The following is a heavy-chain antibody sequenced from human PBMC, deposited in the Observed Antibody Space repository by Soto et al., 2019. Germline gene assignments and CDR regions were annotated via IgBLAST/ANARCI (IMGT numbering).Heavy chain of an antibody. CDR2: INPSGGSA. CDR1: GYTFTSYY. J-gene: IGHJ6*02. V-gene: IGHV1-46*01. Sequence: ASVKVSCKASGYTFTSYYINWVRQAPGQGLEWMGIINPSGGSASYAQKFQGRVTMTRDTSTSTVYMELSSLRSEDTAVYYCARTRATRDYYYYGMDVWGQGTTVTVSS. CDR3: ARTRATRDYYYYGMDV.